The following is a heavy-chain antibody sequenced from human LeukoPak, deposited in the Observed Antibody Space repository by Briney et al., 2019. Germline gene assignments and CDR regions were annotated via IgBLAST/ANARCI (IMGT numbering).Heavy chain of an antibody. J-gene: IGHJ4*02. D-gene: IGHD6-19*01. Sequence: GAPVTVSFTASGYTFTSYGISWVRQAPGQGLEWMGWISPYNSNTYYAQNLQGRVTITTDTSTSTTYMELRSLRSDDTAVYYCARDLKRGYSSGRYSWGTGSSNDFWGQGTLVTVSS. CDR1: GYTFTSYG. CDR3: ARDLKRGYSSGRYSWGTGSSNDF. CDR2: ISPYNSNT. V-gene: IGHV1-18*01.